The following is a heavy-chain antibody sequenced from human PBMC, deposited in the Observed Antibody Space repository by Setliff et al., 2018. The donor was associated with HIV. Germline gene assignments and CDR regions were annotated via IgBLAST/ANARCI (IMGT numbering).Heavy chain of an antibody. V-gene: IGHV1-2*06. CDR3: ARAHYLVAGTRNWFDP. CDR2: INPKSGVA. J-gene: IGHJ5*02. Sequence: ASVKVSCKASGYTFTDFYIHWMRQAPGQGLEWMGRINPKSGVANYLKRFEGRVTMTSDTSTNTAHMELIRPRFDDTAVYYCARAHYLVAGTRNWFDPWGQGTLVTVSS. CDR1: GYTFTDFY. D-gene: IGHD6-19*01.